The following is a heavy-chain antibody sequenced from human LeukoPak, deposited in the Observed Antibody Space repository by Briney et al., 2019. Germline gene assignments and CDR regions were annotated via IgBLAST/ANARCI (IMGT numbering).Heavy chain of an antibody. Sequence: GGSLRLSCAASGFTFSNYNMDWVRQAPGKGLEWVSYISSSSNTIYYADSVKGRFTISRDNAKNSLYLQMNSLRAEDTAVYYCATESGTYSGTCFDYWGQGNLVTVSS. V-gene: IGHV3-48*01. CDR1: GFTFSNYN. CDR3: ATESGTYSGTCFDY. CDR2: ISSSSNTI. D-gene: IGHD1-26*01. J-gene: IGHJ4*02.